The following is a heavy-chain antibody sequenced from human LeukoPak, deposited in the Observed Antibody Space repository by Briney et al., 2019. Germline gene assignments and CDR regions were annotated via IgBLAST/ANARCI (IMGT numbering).Heavy chain of an antibody. CDR3: ARGSSSWYPYYFDY. CDR1: GFTFSDYY. J-gene: IGHJ4*02. Sequence: GGSLRLSCAASGFTFSDYYMSWIRQAPGEGLEWVSYISSSGSTIYYADSVKGRFTISRDNAKNSLYLQMNSLRAEDTAVYYCARGSSSWYPYYFDYWGQGTLVTVSS. V-gene: IGHV3-11*01. CDR2: ISSSGSTI. D-gene: IGHD6-13*01.